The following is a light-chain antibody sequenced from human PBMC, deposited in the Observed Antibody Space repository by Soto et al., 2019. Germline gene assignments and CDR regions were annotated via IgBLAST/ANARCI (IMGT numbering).Light chain of an antibody. CDR1: SRDVGGYDY. CDR3: SSYSISTAYL. Sequence: QSVLTQPASVSGSPGQSITISCNGTSRDVGGYDYVSWYQLHPGKAPKLMVFEVSNRPSGVSYRFSGSKSGNTASLTISGLQAEDEADYFCSSYSISTAYLFGTGTKVTVL. V-gene: IGLV2-14*01. CDR2: EVS. J-gene: IGLJ1*01.